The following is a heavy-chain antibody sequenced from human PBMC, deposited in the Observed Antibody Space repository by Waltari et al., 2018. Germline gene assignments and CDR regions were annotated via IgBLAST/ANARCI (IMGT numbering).Heavy chain of an antibody. CDR1: GGSISSGGYY. Sequence: QVQLQESGPGLVKTSQTLSLTCTVSGGSISSGGYYWSWIRQHPGKGLEWIGYIYYSGSTYYNPSLKSRVTISVDTSKNQFSLKLSSVTAADTAVYYCARGYSSSWYIQFDYWGQGTLVTVSS. V-gene: IGHV4-31*03. CDR3: ARGYSSSWYIQFDY. CDR2: IYYSGST. D-gene: IGHD6-13*01. J-gene: IGHJ4*02.